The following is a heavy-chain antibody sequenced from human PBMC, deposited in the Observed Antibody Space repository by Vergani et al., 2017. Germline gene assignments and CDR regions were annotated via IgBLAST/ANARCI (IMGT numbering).Heavy chain of an antibody. D-gene: IGHD2-21*01. J-gene: IGHJ5*02. Sequence: EVQLLESGGGLVQPGGSLRLSCAASGFTFSSYAMSWARQAPGKRLEWVSAISGSGGSTYYADSVKGRFTISRDNSKNTLYLQMNSLRAEDTAVYYCHCGGDCYPLNNWFDPWGQGTLVTVSS. CDR1: GFTFSSYA. V-gene: IGHV3-23*01. CDR2: ISGSGGST. CDR3: HCGGDCYPLNNWFDP.